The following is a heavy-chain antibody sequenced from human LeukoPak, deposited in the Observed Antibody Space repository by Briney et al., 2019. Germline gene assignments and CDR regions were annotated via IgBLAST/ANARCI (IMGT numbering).Heavy chain of an antibody. V-gene: IGHV1-3*01. J-gene: IGHJ3*02. CDR3: ARDVTAVGGIDAFDI. CDR1: GYTFTSYA. Sequence: ASVKVSCKASGYTFTSYAMHWVRQAPGQRLEWMGWINAGNGNTKYSQKFQGRVTITRDTSASTAYMELSSLRSEDTAVYYCARDVTAVGGIDAFDIWSQGTMVTVSS. CDR2: INAGNGNT. D-gene: IGHD6-13*01.